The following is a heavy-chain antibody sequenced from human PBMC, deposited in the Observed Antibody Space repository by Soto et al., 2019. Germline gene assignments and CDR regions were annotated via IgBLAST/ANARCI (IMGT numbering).Heavy chain of an antibody. D-gene: IGHD1-20*01. Sequence: ESGGGLVKPGGSLRLSCTASGFTFASYTMNWVRQAPGKGLEWVSSISSTSSFIYYAGSVRGRFTISRDNGKNTLHLQMNSLRAEDTAVYYCARWYTGITSIALAGIDYWGQGTLVTVSS. CDR1: GFTFASYT. CDR2: ISSTSSFI. J-gene: IGHJ4*02. V-gene: IGHV3-21*01. CDR3: ARWYTGITSIALAGIDY.